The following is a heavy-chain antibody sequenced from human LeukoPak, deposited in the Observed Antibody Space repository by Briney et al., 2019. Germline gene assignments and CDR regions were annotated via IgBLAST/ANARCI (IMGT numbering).Heavy chain of an antibody. J-gene: IGHJ6*02. CDR1: GGSISSYY. D-gene: IGHD3-22*01. V-gene: IGHV4-59*01. CDR2: IYYSGST. Sequence: SETLSLTCTVSGGSISSYYWSWIRQPPGKGLEWIGYIYYSGSTNYNPSLKSRVTISVDTSKNQFSLKLSSVTAADTAVYYCARGTLSTYYYDSSGYGMDVWGQGTTVTVSS. CDR3: ARGTLSTYYYDSSGYGMDV.